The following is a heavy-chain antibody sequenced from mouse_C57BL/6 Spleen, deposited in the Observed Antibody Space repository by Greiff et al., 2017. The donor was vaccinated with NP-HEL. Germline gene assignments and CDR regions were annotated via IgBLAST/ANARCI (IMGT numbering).Heavy chain of an antibody. D-gene: IGHD2-1*01. V-gene: IGHV1-52*01. CDR3: ARGYYGNPWFAY. Sequence: QVQLKQPGAELVRPGSSVKLSCKASGYTFTSYWMHWVKQRPIQGLEWIGNIDPSDSETHYNQKFKDKATLTVDKSSSTAYMQLSSLTSEDSAVYYCARGYYGNPWFAYWGQGTLVTVSA. J-gene: IGHJ3*01. CDR1: GYTFTSYW. CDR2: IDPSDSET.